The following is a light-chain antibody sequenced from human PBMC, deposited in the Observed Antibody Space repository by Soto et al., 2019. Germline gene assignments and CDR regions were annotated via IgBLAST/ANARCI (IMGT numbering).Light chain of an antibody. CDR3: QQSYNSPQT. CDR2: AAS. V-gene: IGKV1-39*01. J-gene: IGKJ1*01. CDR1: QTIMTY. Sequence: DIPMTRSPSSLSASVGDEVTITCRASQTIMTYLNWYQLKPGKPPRLLIYAASSLQSGVPSRFSGSGSGTDFTLTISSLQPEDFATYSCQQSYNSPQTFGRGTKVEIK.